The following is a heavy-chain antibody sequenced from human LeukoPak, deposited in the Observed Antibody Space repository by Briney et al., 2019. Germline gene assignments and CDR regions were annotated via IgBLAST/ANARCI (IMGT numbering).Heavy chain of an antibody. CDR3: ARGRLDPHYYGMDV. V-gene: IGHV7-4-1*02. CDR1: GYTFTSYA. CDR2: INTNTGNP. Sequence: ASVKVSCKASGYTFTSYAMNWVRQAPGQGLEWMGWINTNTGNPTYAQGFTGRFVFSLDTSVSTAYLQISSLKAEDTAVYYCARGRLDPHYYGMDVWGQGTTVTVSS. D-gene: IGHD2-2*03. J-gene: IGHJ6*02.